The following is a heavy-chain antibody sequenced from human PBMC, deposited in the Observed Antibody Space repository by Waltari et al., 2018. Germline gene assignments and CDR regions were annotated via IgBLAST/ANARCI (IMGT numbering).Heavy chain of an antibody. CDR3: AMEWLLSHNFDY. CDR2: IYYSGST. Sequence: QVQLQESGPGLVKPSETLSLTCTVSGGSISSHYWSWIRQPPGKGLEWIGYIYYSGSTNYNPSLKSRVTISVDTSKNQFSLKLSSVTAADTAVYYCAMEWLLSHNFDYWGQGTLVTVSS. CDR1: GGSISSHY. J-gene: IGHJ4*02. D-gene: IGHD3-3*01. V-gene: IGHV4-59*11.